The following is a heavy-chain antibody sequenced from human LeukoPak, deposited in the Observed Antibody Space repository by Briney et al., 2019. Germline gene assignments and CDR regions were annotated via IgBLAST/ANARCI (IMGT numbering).Heavy chain of an antibody. CDR3: ARESGITIFGVVIRHFDY. Sequence: TSETLSLTCTVSGGSISTYYWSWIRQPPGKGLEWIGYIYYTGSTSYNPSLKSRVTMSLDASKNQFSLKLSSVTAADTAVYCCARESGITIFGVVIRHFDYWGQGTLVTVSS. D-gene: IGHD3-3*01. CDR2: IYYTGST. V-gene: IGHV4-59*12. J-gene: IGHJ4*02. CDR1: GGSISTYY.